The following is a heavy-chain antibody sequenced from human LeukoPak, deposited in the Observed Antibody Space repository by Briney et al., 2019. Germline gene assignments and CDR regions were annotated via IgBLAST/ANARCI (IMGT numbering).Heavy chain of an antibody. CDR3: AKGAAIDH. J-gene: IGHJ4*02. CDR2: VTGPGDTT. CDR1: GSNLNNYA. D-gene: IGHD2-21*01. Sequence: GGSLRLSCAASGSNLNNYAMNWVRQAPGKGLEWVAAVTGPGDTTYYADSVKGRFIISRDSFKDILYLQMNRLGAEDTALYYCAKGAAIDHWGQGTLVTVSS. V-gene: IGHV3-23*01.